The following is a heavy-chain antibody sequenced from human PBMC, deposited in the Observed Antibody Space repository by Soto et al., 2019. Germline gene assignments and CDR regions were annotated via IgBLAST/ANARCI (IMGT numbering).Heavy chain of an antibody. Sequence: PSETLSLTCTVSGGSISSSSYYWGWIRQPPGKGLEWIGSIYYSGSTYYNPSLKSRVTISVDTSKNQFSLKLSSVTAADTAVYYCARHPTYYYDSSGTVEGHYWGQGTLVTVSS. CDR3: ARHPTYYYDSSGTVEGHY. CDR2: IYYSGST. V-gene: IGHV4-39*01. D-gene: IGHD3-22*01. CDR1: GGSISSSSYY. J-gene: IGHJ4*02.